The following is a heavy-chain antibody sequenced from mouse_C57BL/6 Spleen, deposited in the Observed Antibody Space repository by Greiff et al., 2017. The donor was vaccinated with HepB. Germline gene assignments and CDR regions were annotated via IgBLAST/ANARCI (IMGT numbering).Heavy chain of an antibody. Sequence: QVQLKQSGAELAKPGASVKLSCKASGYTFTSYWMHWVKQRPGQGLEWIGYINPSSGYTKYNQKFKDKATLTAEKSSSTAYMQLSSLTYEDSAVYYCARGAYGSSYFDYWGQGTTLTVSS. CDR1: GYTFTSYW. CDR3: ARGAYGSSYFDY. D-gene: IGHD1-1*01. CDR2: INPSSGYT. V-gene: IGHV1-7*01. J-gene: IGHJ2*01.